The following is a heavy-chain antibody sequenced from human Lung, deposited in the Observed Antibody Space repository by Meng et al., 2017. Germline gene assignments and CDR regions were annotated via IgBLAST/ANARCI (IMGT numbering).Heavy chain of an antibody. V-gene: IGHV4-34*01. CDR1: GGSFSDYY. D-gene: IGHD4-11*01. J-gene: IGHJ4*02. Sequence: QVPRQQWGAGLLTPSETLYLTCGVSGGSFSDYYWSWIRQPPGKGLEWIGEINHSGSTNYNPSLESRATISVDTSQNNLSLKLSSVTAADSAVYYCARGPTTMAHDFDYWGQGTLVTVSS. CDR3: ARGPTTMAHDFDY. CDR2: INHSGST.